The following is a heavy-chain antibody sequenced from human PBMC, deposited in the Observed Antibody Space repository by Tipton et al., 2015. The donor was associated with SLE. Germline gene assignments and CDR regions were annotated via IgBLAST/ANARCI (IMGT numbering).Heavy chain of an antibody. J-gene: IGHJ4*02. D-gene: IGHD3-16*01. Sequence: QLVQSGPEVKKPGASVKVSCKASGYIFTASYIHWVRQAPGQRLEWMGWISPNNGGTRYAQKFHDRVTMTRDTSISTAYMELSRLRSDDTAVYYCARVGGIHPTWGQGTLVTVSS. CDR3: ARVGGIHPT. CDR1: GYIFTASY. CDR2: ISPNNGGT. V-gene: IGHV1-2*02.